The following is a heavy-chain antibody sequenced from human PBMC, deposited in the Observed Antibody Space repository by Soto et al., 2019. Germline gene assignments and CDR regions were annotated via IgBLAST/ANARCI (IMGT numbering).Heavy chain of an antibody. Sequence: PGGSLRLSCAASGFTFSSYGMHWVRQAPGKGLEWVAVISYDGSNKYYADSVKGRFTISRDNSKNTLYLQMNSLRAEDTALYYFAAEYYDILTGYSGLGYWGQGTLVTVSS. CDR2: ISYDGSNK. CDR1: GFTFSSYG. CDR3: AAEYYDILTGYSGLGY. V-gene: IGHV3-30*03. J-gene: IGHJ4*02. D-gene: IGHD3-9*01.